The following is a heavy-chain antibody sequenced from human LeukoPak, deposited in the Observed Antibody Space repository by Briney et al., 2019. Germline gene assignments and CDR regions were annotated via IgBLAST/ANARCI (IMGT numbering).Heavy chain of an antibody. CDR1: GFSFNTYW. J-gene: IGHJ4*02. Sequence: SGGSLRLPCAASGFSFNTYWMTWVRQAPGKGLEWVANIKPDATEKYYVDSVKGRFTISRDNPKNSLSLQMNTLRVEDTAIYYCARGRPSNGDLNYWGQGTLVTVSS. CDR2: IKPDATEK. D-gene: IGHD4-17*01. CDR3: ARGRPSNGDLNY. V-gene: IGHV3-7*01.